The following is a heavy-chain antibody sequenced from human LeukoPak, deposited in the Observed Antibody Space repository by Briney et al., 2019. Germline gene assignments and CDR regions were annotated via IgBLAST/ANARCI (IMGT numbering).Heavy chain of an antibody. V-gene: IGHV1-8*01. CDR2: MNPNSGNT. Sequence: ASVKVSCKASGYTFTSYDINWVRQATGQGLEWMGWMNPNSGNTGYAQKFQGRVTMTRNTSISTAYMELSSLRSEDTAVYYCARIYCSGGSCFYYFDYWGQGTLVTVSS. D-gene: IGHD2-15*01. CDR3: ARIYCSGGSCFYYFDY. J-gene: IGHJ4*02. CDR1: GYTFTSYD.